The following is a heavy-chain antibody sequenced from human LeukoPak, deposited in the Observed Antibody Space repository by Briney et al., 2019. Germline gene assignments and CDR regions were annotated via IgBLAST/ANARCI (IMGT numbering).Heavy chain of an antibody. J-gene: IGHJ3*02. CDR1: GGTFISYV. CDR3: ARDRVAVAGILAHDAFDI. V-gene: IGHV1-69*13. Sequence: ASVKVSCKASGGTFISYVISWVRQAPGQGLEWMGGIIPIFGTANYAQKFQGRVTITADESTSTAYMELSSLRSEDTAVYYCARDRVAVAGILAHDAFDIWGQGTMVTVSS. CDR2: IIPIFGTA. D-gene: IGHD6-19*01.